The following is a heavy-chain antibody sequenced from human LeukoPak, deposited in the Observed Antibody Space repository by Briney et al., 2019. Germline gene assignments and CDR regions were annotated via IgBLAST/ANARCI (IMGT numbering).Heavy chain of an antibody. CDR1: GDSVSSNSAA. J-gene: IGHJ4*02. CDR3: ARDSNDSSGYYLY. V-gene: IGHV6-1*01. CDR2: TYHRSKWYN. D-gene: IGHD3-22*01. Sequence: SQTLSLTCAISGDSVSSNSAAWNWIRQSPSRGLEWLGRTYHRSKWYNDYAESVKSRITINADTSKNQFSLQLSSVTPEDTAVYYCARDSNDSSGYYLYWGQGTLVTVSS.